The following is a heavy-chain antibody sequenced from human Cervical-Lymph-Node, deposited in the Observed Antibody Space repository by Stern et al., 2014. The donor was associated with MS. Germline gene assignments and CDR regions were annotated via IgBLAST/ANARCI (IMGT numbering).Heavy chain of an antibody. CDR3: ARDGPPIQVAAAGTYFDF. V-gene: IGHV1-46*01. CDR2: ADPNGARA. J-gene: IGHJ4*02. CDR1: GYTFSDHY. D-gene: IGHD6-13*01. Sequence: QVQLVQSGAEVRKPGASVKISCRASGYTFSDHYIHWMRQAPGQGLEWMAIADPNGARASSAQRSKGRVILPRGTSPTTVYMELSNLTSEDTAVYYCARDGPPIQVAAAGTYFDFWGQGTLVTVSS.